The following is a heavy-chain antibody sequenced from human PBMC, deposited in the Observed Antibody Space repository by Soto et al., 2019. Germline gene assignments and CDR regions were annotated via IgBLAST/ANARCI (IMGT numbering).Heavy chain of an antibody. CDR3: ARQTLYSYGPYYFDY. D-gene: IGHD5-18*01. CDR1: GGSIGSSSYY. J-gene: IGHJ4*02. CDR2: IYYSGST. Sequence: SETLSLTCTVSGGSIGSSSYYWGWIRQPPGKGLEWIGYIYYSGSTYYNPSLKSRVTISVDTSKNQFSLKLSSVTAADTAVYYCARQTLYSYGPYYFDYWGQGTLVTVSS. V-gene: IGHV4-39*07.